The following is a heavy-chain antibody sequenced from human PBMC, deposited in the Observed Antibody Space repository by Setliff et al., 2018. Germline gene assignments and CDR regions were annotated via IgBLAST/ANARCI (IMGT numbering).Heavy chain of an antibody. CDR2: IHTSGST. CDR1: GASISSGAYY. V-gene: IGHV4-61*02. CDR3: ARSFSRREKFLLDY. Sequence: SETLSLTCSVSGASISSGAYYWTWIRQPAGKGLEWMGRIHTSGSTNYNPSLKSRVTMSIDTSKNQFSLKVSSVTAADTAVYYCARSFSRREKFLLDYWGQGALVTVSS. J-gene: IGHJ4*02.